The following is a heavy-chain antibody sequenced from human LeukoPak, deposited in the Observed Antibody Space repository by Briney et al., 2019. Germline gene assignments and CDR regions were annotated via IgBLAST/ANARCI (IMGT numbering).Heavy chain of an antibody. CDR2: IYYSGST. Sequence: SETLSLTCTVSGGSISSYYWSWIRQPPGKGLEWIGYIYYSGSTNYNPSLKSRVTISVDTSENQFSLKLSSVTAADTAVYYCARLYSSSLDYWGQGTLVTVSS. J-gene: IGHJ4*02. CDR1: GGSISSYY. CDR3: ARLYSSSLDY. D-gene: IGHD6-13*01. V-gene: IGHV4-59*01.